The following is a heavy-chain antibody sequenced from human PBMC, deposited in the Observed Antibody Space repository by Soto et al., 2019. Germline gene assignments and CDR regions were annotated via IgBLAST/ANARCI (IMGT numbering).Heavy chain of an antibody. D-gene: IGHD2-15*01. Sequence: SQTLSLTCPVSGGSISSGGYSCSCIRQPPGKGLEWIGYIYHSVSTYYNPSLKSRVTISVDRSKNQFSLKLSSVTAADTAVYYCARSLSCSGGSCYESSWLDAWGQGTLVTVS. CDR2: IYHSVST. J-gene: IGHJ5*02. CDR3: ARSLSCSGGSCYESSWLDA. CDR1: GGSISSGGYS. V-gene: IGHV4-30-2*01.